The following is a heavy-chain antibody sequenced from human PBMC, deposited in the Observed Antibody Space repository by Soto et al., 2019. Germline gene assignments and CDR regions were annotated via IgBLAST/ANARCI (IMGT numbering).Heavy chain of an antibody. Sequence: EVQLVQSGAEVKKPGESLKISCKGSGYSFTSYWIGWVRQMPGKGLEWMGIIYPGDSDTRYSPSFQGQVTISADKSISTAYLQWSSLKASDTAMYYCATHKRWLQQGAFDDAFDIWGQGTMVTVSS. D-gene: IGHD5-12*01. CDR3: ATHKRWLQQGAFDDAFDI. CDR2: IYPGDSDT. J-gene: IGHJ3*02. CDR1: GYSFTSYW. V-gene: IGHV5-51*01.